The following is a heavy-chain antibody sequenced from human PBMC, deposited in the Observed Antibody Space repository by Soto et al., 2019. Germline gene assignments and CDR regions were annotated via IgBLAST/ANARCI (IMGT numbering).Heavy chain of an antibody. CDR3: AGHETSQQLALYYYYGMDV. J-gene: IGHJ6*02. D-gene: IGHD6-13*01. CDR1: GGSISSSSYY. CDR2: IYYSGST. V-gene: IGHV4-39*01. Sequence: SETLSLTCTVSGGSISSSSYYWGWIRQPPGKGLEWIGSIYYSGSTYYNPSLKSRVTISVDTSKNQFSLKLSSVTAADTAVYYCAGHETSQQLALYYYYGMDVWGQGTTVTVSS.